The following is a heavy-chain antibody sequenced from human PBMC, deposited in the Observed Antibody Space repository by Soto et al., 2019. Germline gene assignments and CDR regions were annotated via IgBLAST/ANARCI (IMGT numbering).Heavy chain of an antibody. CDR3: ARLEGLATISYYFDF. J-gene: IGHJ4*02. D-gene: IGHD3-9*01. V-gene: IGHV4-39*01. CDR2: IYYRGNT. CDR1: GDSINSDKYY. Sequence: KTSETLSLTCSVSGDSINSDKYYWGWIRQPPGKGLEWIGSIYYRGNTYYNPSLQTRVTIPLDKSKSQFSLRLNSVTAADSAVYFCARLEGLATISYYFDFWGQGAQVTVSS.